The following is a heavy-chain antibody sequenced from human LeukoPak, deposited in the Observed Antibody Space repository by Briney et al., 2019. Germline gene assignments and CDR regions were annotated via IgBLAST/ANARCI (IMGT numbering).Heavy chain of an antibody. CDR3: ARAYGSGIFQH. CDR2: IVPILGIA. D-gene: IGHD3-10*01. J-gene: IGHJ1*01. CDR1: GGTFSSYT. V-gene: IGHV1-69*02. Sequence: ASVKVSCKASGGTFSSYTISWVRQAPGQGLERMGRIVPILGIANYAQKFQGRVTIAADKSTSTAYMELSSLRSEDTAVYYCARAYGSGIFQHWGQGTLVTVSS.